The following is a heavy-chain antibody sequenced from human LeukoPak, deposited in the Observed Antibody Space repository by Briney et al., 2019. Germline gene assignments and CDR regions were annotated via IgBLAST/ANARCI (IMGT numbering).Heavy chain of an antibody. J-gene: IGHJ3*02. Sequence: SETLSLTCTVSGGSISSYYWSWIRQPPGKGLEWIGSIYYSGSTYYNPSLKSRVTISVDTSKNQFSLKLSSVTAADTAVYYCARVSGYYPRSAFDIWGQGTMVTVSS. V-gene: IGHV4-39*07. CDR2: IYYSGST. CDR1: GGSISSYY. CDR3: ARVSGYYPRSAFDI. D-gene: IGHD3-22*01.